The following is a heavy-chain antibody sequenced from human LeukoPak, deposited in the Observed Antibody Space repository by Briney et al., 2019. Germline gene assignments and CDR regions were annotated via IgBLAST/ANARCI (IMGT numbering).Heavy chain of an antibody. Sequence: SETLSLTCTVSGGSISSYYWSWIRQPPGKGLEWIGYIYYSGSTNYNPSLKSRVTISVDTSKNQFSLKLSSVTAADTAVYYCAREGLPDAFDIWGQGTMVTVSS. CDR2: IYYSGST. J-gene: IGHJ3*02. V-gene: IGHV4-59*01. CDR1: GGSISSYY. D-gene: IGHD5-12*01. CDR3: AREGLPDAFDI.